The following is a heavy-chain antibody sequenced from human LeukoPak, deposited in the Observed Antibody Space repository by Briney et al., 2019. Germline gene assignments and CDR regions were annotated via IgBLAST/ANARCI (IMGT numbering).Heavy chain of an antibody. J-gene: IGHJ4*02. CDR3: AKPYSGTFYSFDS. V-gene: IGHV3-33*06. D-gene: IGHD1-26*01. CDR2: IWYDGSNK. Sequence: GGSLRLSCAASGFTFSSYGMHWVRQAPGKGLEWVAVIWYDGSNKYYADSVKGRFTISKDNSRNTLDLQMNSLSAEDTAVYYCAKPYSGTFYSFDSWGQGALVTVSS. CDR1: GFTFSSYG.